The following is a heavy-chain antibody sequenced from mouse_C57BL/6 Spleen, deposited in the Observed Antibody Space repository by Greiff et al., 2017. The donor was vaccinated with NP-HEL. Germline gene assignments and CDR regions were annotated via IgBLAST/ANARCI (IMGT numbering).Heavy chain of an antibody. D-gene: IGHD4-1*01. CDR2: ISYDGSH. Sequence: DVQLQESGPGLVKPSPSLSLPCPVTGYSITSGYYWNWIRQFPGNKLEWMGYISYDGSHNYHPYFKKRISITRYTSKNQFFLKLNSVTTEDTATYYCARFDWYFDYWGQGTTLTVSS. V-gene: IGHV3-6*01. J-gene: IGHJ2*01. CDR1: GYSITSGYY. CDR3: ARFDWYFDY.